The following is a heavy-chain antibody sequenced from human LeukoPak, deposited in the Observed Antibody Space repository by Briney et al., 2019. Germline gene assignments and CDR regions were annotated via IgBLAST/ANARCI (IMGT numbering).Heavy chain of an antibody. V-gene: IGHV3-7*05. J-gene: IGHJ3*02. CDR1: GFTFSRYW. CDR3: ARDRGYSTFDM. Sequence: GGSLRLSCVASGFTFSRYWMAWVRQAPGKGLEWVANINQDESEKNYVDSVRGRFAISRDNAKNSLVVQVDSLRAEDTAVYYCARDRGYSTFDMWGQGTMVTVSS. D-gene: IGHD5-18*01. CDR2: INQDESEK.